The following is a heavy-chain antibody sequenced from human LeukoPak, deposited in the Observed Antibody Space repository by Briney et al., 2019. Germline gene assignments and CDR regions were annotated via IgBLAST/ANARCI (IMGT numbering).Heavy chain of an antibody. V-gene: IGHV4-4*07. J-gene: IGHJ3*02. CDR1: GGSISSYS. Sequence: KSSETLSLTCTVSGGSISSYSWSWIRQPSGKGLEWIGRIYTSGSTNYNPSLKSRATMSVDTSKNQFSLKLSSVTAADTAVYYCARDFVIPEDAFDIWGQGTRVTVSS. D-gene: IGHD1-14*01. CDR3: ARDFVIPEDAFDI. CDR2: IYTSGST.